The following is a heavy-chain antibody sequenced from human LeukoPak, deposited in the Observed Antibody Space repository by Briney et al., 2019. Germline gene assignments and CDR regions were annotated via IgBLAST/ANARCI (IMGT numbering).Heavy chain of an antibody. CDR3: AKGTVTPWGAFDI. V-gene: IGHV3-23*01. D-gene: IGHD4-17*01. J-gene: IGHJ3*02. Sequence: GGSLRLSCAASKFAFSSYAMSWVRQAPGKGLEWVSAISGGGGNTYYADSVKGRFTISRDNSKNTLYLQMNSLRAEDTAVYYCAKGTVTPWGAFDIWGQGTMVTVSS. CDR1: KFAFSSYA. CDR2: ISGGGGNT.